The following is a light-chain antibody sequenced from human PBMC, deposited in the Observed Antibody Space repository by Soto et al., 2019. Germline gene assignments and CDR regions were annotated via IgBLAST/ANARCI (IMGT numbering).Light chain of an antibody. J-gene: IGKJ4*01. CDR2: DVS. CDR3: QQYNSYPLT. Sequence: DIQMTQSPATVSAYVGDSVTITGRASQSITTWLAWYQQRPGKAPKLLIYDVSSLQSGVPSRFSGSGSGTEFTLTISSLQPDDFATYYCQQYNSYPLTFGGGPKVEIK. V-gene: IGKV1-5*01. CDR1: QSITTW.